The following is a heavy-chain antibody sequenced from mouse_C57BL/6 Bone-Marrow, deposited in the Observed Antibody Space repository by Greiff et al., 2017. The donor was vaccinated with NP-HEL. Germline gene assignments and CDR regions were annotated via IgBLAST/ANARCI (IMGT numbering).Heavy chain of an antibody. CDR3: AREGGPYAMDY. V-gene: IGHV5-4*01. J-gene: IGHJ4*01. CDR2: ISDGGSYT. CDR1: GFTFSSYA. Sequence: DVKLVESGGGLVKPGGSLKLSCAASGFTFSSYAMSWVRQTPEKRLEWVATISDGGSYTYYPDNVKGRFTISRDNAKNNLYLQMSHLKSEDTAMYYCAREGGPYAMDYWGQGTSVTVSS.